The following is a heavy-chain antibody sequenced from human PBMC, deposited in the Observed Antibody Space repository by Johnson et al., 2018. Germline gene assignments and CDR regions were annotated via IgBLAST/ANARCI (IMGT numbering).Heavy chain of an antibody. CDR2: INHSGST. J-gene: IGHJ6*03. D-gene: IGHD3-22*01. V-gene: IGHV4-34*01. CDR3: SRGRYYYDISGYYYYYYYMDV. CDR1: GGSFSGYY. Sequence: QVQLQQWGAGLLKPSETLSLTCAVYGGSFSGYYWSWIRQPPGKGLEWIGEINHSGSTNYNPSLKSRGTISVDTSKDQFSLKLSSVTAAVPAVYYCSRGRYYYDISGYYYYYYYMDVWGKGTTVTVSS.